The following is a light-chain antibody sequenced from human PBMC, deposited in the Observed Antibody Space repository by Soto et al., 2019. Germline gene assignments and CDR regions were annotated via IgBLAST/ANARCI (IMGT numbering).Light chain of an antibody. Sequence: EIVLTQSPGTLSLSPWERATLSCRASQSVRSYLAWYQQKLGQAPRLLIYDASTRATGIPARFSGSGSGTDFTLTISSLESEDFAVYYCQQRSNWPITFGQGTRLEIK. CDR2: DAS. CDR3: QQRSNWPIT. V-gene: IGKV3-11*01. CDR1: QSVRSY. J-gene: IGKJ5*01.